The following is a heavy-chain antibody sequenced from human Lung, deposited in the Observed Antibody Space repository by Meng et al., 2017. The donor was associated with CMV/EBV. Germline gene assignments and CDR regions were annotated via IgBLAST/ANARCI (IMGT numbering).Heavy chain of an antibody. Sequence: SLKISCASSGCTFSSYSMNWVRQAPRKGLEWVSSISSSSSYIYYADSVKGRFTISRDNAKNSLHLQMISLRAEDTAVYYCARAGYSSGWYELYFDYWGQGXLVTVSS. CDR2: ISSSSSYI. CDR1: GCTFSSYS. CDR3: ARAGYSSGWYELYFDY. V-gene: IGHV3-21*01. D-gene: IGHD6-19*01. J-gene: IGHJ4*02.